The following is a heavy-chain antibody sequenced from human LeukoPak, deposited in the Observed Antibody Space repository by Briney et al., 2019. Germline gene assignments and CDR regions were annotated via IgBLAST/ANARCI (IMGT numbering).Heavy chain of an antibody. CDR2: MNPNSGNT. D-gene: IGHD3-22*01. CDR3: ARAYDSSGSDAFDI. Sequence: WASVKVSCKASGYTFTSYDINWVRQATGQGLEWMGWMNPNSGNTGYAQKFQGRVTMTRNTSISTAYMELSSLRSGDTAVYYCARAYDSSGSDAFDIWGQGTMVTVSS. J-gene: IGHJ3*02. V-gene: IGHV1-8*01. CDR1: GYTFTSYD.